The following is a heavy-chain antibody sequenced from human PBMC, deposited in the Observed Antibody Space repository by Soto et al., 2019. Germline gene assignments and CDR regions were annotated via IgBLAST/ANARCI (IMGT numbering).Heavy chain of an antibody. CDR1: GYTFTTYY. J-gene: IGHJ4*02. Sequence: QVQLVQSGAEVKRPGASVKVSCKASGYTFTTYYMHWVRQAPGQGLEWLGIINPNGGSTTYAQKFQGRVTMTKGTSTSTVYLDLSSLRSEDTAVYYCARAGYCSGGTCFHGNCDYWGQGTLVTVSA. V-gene: IGHV1-46*01. CDR2: INPNGGST. D-gene: IGHD2-15*01. CDR3: ARAGYCSGGTCFHGNCDY.